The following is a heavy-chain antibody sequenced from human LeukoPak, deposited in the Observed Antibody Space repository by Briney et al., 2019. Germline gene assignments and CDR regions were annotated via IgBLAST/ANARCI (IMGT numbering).Heavy chain of an antibody. V-gene: IGHV3-30*03. D-gene: IGHD6-19*01. CDR2: ISYVGTNK. Sequence: GGSLRLPCAASGFTFSTYSMNWVRQAPAKGLEWVAVISYVGTNKHYPDPVNGRFTSSRDNSKSTRYLQMNSLRAEDTAVYYCARDKQWLYCFDQWGEGAPVTVSS. CDR3: ARDKQWLYCFDQ. CDR1: GFTFSTYS. J-gene: IGHJ4*02.